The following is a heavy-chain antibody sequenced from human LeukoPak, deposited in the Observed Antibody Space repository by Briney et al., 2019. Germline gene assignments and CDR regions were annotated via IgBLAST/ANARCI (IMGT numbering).Heavy chain of an antibody. CDR1: GYTFTSYG. CDR3: ARDPTLRDDFWSGYYHYYYYMDV. J-gene: IGHJ6*03. V-gene: IGHV1-18*01. Sequence: ASVKVSCKASGYTFTSYGISWVRQAPGQGLEWMGWISAYNGNTNYAQKLQGRVTMTTDTSTSTAYMELRSLRSDDTAVYYCARDPTLRDDFWSGYYHYYYYMDVWGKGTTVTVSS. D-gene: IGHD3-3*01. CDR2: ISAYNGNT.